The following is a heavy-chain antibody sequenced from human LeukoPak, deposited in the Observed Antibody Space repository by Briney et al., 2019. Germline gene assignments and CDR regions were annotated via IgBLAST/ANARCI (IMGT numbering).Heavy chain of an antibody. CDR3: ARQLRLYSRRTPFDY. CDR2: IYYSGST. D-gene: IGHD4-11*01. CDR1: GGSISSYY. V-gene: IGHV4-59*08. Sequence: SETLSLTCTVSGGSISSYYWSWIRQPPGKGLEWIGYIYYSGSTNYNPSLKSRVTISVDTSKNQFSLKLSSVTAADTAVYYCARQLRLYSRRTPFDYWGQGTLVTVSS. J-gene: IGHJ4*02.